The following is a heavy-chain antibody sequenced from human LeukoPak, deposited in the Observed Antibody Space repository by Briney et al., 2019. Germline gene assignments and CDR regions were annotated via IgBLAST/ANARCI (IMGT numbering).Heavy chain of an antibody. CDR3: AKRFSSNWHYFDY. D-gene: IGHD6-13*01. V-gene: IGHV5-51*01. J-gene: IGHJ4*02. CDR1: GYSFPSYC. Sequence: VESLQISCQGPGYSFPSYCIGWVRQMPRKGMEWIGIIYPYDSGTICNASFQDQVNHSADNAISTAYLQWSSVKGADTAVYYRAKRFSSNWHYFDYRGQGNLVTVSS. CDR2: IYPYDSGT.